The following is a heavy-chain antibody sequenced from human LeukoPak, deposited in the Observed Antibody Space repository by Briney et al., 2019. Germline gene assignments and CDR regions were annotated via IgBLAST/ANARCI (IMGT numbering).Heavy chain of an antibody. D-gene: IGHD3-16*01. CDR1: GFTFSSYG. J-gene: IGHJ4*02. Sequence: GGSLRLSCAASGFTFSSYGMHWVRQAPGKGLEWVAFIRYDGSNKYYADSVKGRFTISRDNSKNTLYLQMNSLRAEDTAVYYCAKEGQDFGYYFDYWGQGTLVTVFS. CDR3: AKEGQDFGYYFDY. V-gene: IGHV3-30*02. CDR2: IRYDGSNK.